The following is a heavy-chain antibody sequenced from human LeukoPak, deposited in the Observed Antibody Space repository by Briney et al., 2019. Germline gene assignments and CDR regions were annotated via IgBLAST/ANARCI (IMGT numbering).Heavy chain of an antibody. J-gene: IGHJ4*02. CDR3: ARDPKYCTNGVCYIGPDY. D-gene: IGHD2-8*01. V-gene: IGHV3-7*03. CDR2: IKQDGSEK. Sequence: GGSLRLSCAASGFTFSSYWMSWVRQAPGKGLEWVANIKQDGSEKYYVDSVKGRFTISRDNAENSLYLQMSSLRAEDTAVYYCARDPKYCTNGVCYIGPDYWGQGTLVTVSS. CDR1: GFTFSSYW.